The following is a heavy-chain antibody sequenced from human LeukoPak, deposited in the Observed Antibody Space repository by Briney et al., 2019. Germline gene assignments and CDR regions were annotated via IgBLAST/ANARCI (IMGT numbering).Heavy chain of an antibody. V-gene: IGHV4-59*01. CDR2: IYYSGST. J-gene: IGHJ6*02. Sequence: SETLSLTCTVYGGSISSYYWSWIRQPPGKGLDWIGYIYYSGSTNYNPSLKSRVTISVDTSKNQFSLKLSSVTAADTAVYYCARDPEGDFGGMDVWGQGTTVTVSS. CDR3: ARDPEGDFGGMDV. CDR1: GGSISSYY. D-gene: IGHD3-3*01.